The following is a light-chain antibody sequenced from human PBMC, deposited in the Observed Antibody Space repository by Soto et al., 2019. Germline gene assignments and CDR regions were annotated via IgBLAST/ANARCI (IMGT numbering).Light chain of an antibody. CDR3: QQLRMHPST. Sequence: IRMTQSPSSMSAFVGDRVTITSLASQDIGNFLAWYQQKPGKVTKLLIYAASTSYGGVPSSFSGSGSGKDFAPTITRLQAEDFATYYWQQLRMHPSTFGGGTKVDI. CDR1: QDIGNF. CDR2: AAS. J-gene: IGKJ4*01. V-gene: IGKV1-9*01.